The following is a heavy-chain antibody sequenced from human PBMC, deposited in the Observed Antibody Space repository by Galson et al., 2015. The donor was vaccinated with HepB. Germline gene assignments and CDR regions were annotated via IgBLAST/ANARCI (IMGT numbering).Heavy chain of an antibody. J-gene: IGHJ4*02. CDR2: IYSGGST. CDR3: AREPGSGSN. D-gene: IGHD6-25*01. Sequence: SLRLSCAASGFTVRSNYMSWVRQAPGKGLEWVSLIYSGGSTYYADSVNGRFTISRDNSKNTPYLQMNSLRVEDTAVYYCAREPGSGSNWGQGTLVTVSS. V-gene: IGHV3-66*01. CDR1: GFTVRSNY.